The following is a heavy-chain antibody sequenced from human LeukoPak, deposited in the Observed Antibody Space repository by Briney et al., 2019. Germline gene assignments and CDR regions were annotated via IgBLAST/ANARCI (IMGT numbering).Heavy chain of an antibody. CDR3: AKDADYGDYNGAFDI. V-gene: IGHV3-9*01. J-gene: IGHJ3*02. Sequence: GESLRLSCAASGFTFDDYAMHWVRQAPGKGLEWVSGISWNSGSIGYADSVKGRFTISRDNAKNSLYLQMNSLRAEDTALYYCAKDADYGDYNGAFDIWGQGTMVTVSS. D-gene: IGHD4-17*01. CDR2: ISWNSGSI. CDR1: GFTFDDYA.